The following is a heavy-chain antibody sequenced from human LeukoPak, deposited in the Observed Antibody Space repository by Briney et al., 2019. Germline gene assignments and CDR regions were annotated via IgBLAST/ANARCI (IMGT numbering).Heavy chain of an antibody. J-gene: IGHJ4*02. Sequence: PGGSLRLSCAASGFTFSGYSMNWVRQAPGKALEWVSAISGSSSSIYYADSVKGRFTISRDNPKNSLYLQMNSLRAEDTAVYYCAITYNDYFNYWGQGTLVTVSS. V-gene: IGHV3-21*01. CDR2: ISGSSSSI. CDR1: GFTFSGYS. D-gene: IGHD5-24*01. CDR3: AITYNDYFNY.